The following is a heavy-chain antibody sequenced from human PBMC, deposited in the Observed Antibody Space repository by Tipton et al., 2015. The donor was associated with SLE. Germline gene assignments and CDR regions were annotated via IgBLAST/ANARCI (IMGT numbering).Heavy chain of an antibody. J-gene: IGHJ3*01. CDR3: VRADAVDAFDF. V-gene: IGHV4-38-2*01. CDR1: GYSISSGHY. D-gene: IGHD2-2*01. CDR2: MHHSGNT. Sequence: TLSLTCDVSGYSISSGHYLGCVRQPPGKGLEYIGTMHHSGNTYYNPSLVSRVSISVDTSKNQFSLRLRSVTAADTAIYYCVRADAVDAFDFWGQGAMVTVSS.